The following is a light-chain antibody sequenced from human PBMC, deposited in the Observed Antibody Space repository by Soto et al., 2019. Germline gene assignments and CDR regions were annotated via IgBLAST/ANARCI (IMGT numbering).Light chain of an antibody. J-gene: IGKJ2*01. Sequence: ESMLTQSPGTLSLSPGERATLSCRASQSISSRYLTWYQHKPGHAPRLLIYGASIRATGIPDRFSGSGSGTDFTLTISRLEPEDFAVYYCQQFRSSPPAFTFGQGTKLEI. CDR1: QSISSRY. CDR3: QQFRSSPPAFT. CDR2: GAS. V-gene: IGKV3-20*01.